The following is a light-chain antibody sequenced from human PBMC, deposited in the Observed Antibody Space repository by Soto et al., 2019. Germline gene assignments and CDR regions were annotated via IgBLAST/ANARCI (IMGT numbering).Light chain of an antibody. CDR3: SSYTSSSTPVV. Sequence: ALTQPASVSGSPGQSITISCTGTSSDVGGYNYVSWYQQHPGKAPKLMIYDVSNRPSGVSNRFSGSKSGNTASLTISGLQAEDEADYYCSSYTSSSTPVVFGGGTKVTVL. V-gene: IGLV2-14*01. CDR1: SSDVGGYNY. J-gene: IGLJ2*01. CDR2: DVS.